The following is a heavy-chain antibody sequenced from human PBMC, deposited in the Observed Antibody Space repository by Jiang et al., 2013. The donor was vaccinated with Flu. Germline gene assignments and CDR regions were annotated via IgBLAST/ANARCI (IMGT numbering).Heavy chain of an antibody. CDR2: ISGSGQTT. D-gene: IGHD7-27*01. Sequence: QLLESGGGLAQPGGSLRLSCAASGFTFNNFAMTWVRQAPGKGLEWVSTISGSGQTTYYADSVKGRFAISRDNSNNTLFLEMKGLRVDDTATYFCAKEDWGNSLDYWGQGTLVTVSS. J-gene: IGHJ4*02. CDR1: GFTFNNFA. V-gene: IGHV3-23*01. CDR3: AKEDWGNSLDY.